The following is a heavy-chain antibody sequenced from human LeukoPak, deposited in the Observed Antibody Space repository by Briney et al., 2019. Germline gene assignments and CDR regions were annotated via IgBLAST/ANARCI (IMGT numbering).Heavy chain of an antibody. J-gene: IGHJ4*02. CDR2: IYYSGGT. CDR3: ARGFYFDY. CDR1: GGSISSYY. V-gene: IGHV4-59*01. Sequence: ASETLSLTCTVSGGSISSYYWSWIRQPPGKGLEWIGYIYYSGGTNYNPSLKSRVTISVDTSKNQFSLKLSSVTAADTAVYYCARGFYFDYWGQGTLVTVSS.